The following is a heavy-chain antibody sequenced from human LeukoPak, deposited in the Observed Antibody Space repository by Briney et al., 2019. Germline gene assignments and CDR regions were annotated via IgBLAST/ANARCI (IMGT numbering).Heavy chain of an antibody. D-gene: IGHD6-6*01. Sequence: SETLSLTCAVYGGSFSGYYWSWIRQPPGKGLEWIGYIYYSGGTNYNPSLKSRVTISVDTSKNQFSLKLSSVTAADTAVYYCARDTPFSSSSGPYYYYYMDVWGKGTTVTVSS. CDR1: GGSFSGYY. CDR3: ARDTPFSSSSGPYYYYYMDV. V-gene: IGHV4-59*01. CDR2: IYYSGGT. J-gene: IGHJ6*03.